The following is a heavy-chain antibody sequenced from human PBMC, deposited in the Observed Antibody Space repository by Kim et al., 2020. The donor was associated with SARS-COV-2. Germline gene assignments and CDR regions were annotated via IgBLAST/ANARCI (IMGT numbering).Heavy chain of an antibody. D-gene: IGHD1-26*01. CDR2: IYPGDSDT. J-gene: IGHJ4*02. CDR3: ARLPSRGGSRGFSDY. CDR1: GYSFTSYW. Sequence: GESLKISCKGSGYSFTSYWIGWVRQMPGKGLEWMGIIYPGDSDTRYSPSFQGQVTISADKSISTAYLQWSSLKASDTAMYYCARLPSRGGSRGFSDYWGQGTLVTVSS. V-gene: IGHV5-51*01.